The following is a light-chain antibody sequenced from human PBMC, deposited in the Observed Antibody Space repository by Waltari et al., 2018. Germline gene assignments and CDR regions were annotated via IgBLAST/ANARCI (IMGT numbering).Light chain of an antibody. CDR1: QSLVHSDGNTY. CDR3: MQGTQWPRT. J-gene: IGKJ1*01. CDR2: KVS. Sequence: DVVMTQSPLSLPVTLGQPASISCRSSQSLVHSDGNTYLNWFQQRPGQSPRRLIYKVSNRDSGVPDRFSGSWSGTDFTLKISRVEAEDVGVYYCMQGTQWPRTFGQGTKVQIK. V-gene: IGKV2-30*02.